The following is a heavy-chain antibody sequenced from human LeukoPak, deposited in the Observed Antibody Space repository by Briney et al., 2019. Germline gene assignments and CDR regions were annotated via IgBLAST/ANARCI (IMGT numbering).Heavy chain of an antibody. CDR2: IGTAGDT. CDR1: GFTFSSYD. Sequence: GGSLRLSCAASGFTFSSYDMHWVRQATGKGLEWISAIGTAGDTYYPGSVKGRFTISRENAKNSLYLQMNSLRAGDTAVYYCARAYYYYGMDVWGQGTTVTASS. J-gene: IGHJ6*02. CDR3: ARAYYYYGMDV. V-gene: IGHV3-13*01.